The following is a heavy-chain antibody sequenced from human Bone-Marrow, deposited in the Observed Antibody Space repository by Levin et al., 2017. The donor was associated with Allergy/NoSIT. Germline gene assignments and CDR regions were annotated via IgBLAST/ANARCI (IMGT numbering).Heavy chain of an antibody. CDR2: ITPDGSDK. CDR3: ATFEVGAD. V-gene: IGHV3-7*02. CDR1: GFTFRNYW. D-gene: IGHD3-9*01. J-gene: IGHJ4*02. Sequence: LGESLKISCAASGFTFRNYWMSWVRQAPGKGLEWVAEITPDGSDKYYEGSVKGRFTISRDNAKNSLYLQMNSLRTEDTAVYFCATFEVGADWGQGTLVTVSS.